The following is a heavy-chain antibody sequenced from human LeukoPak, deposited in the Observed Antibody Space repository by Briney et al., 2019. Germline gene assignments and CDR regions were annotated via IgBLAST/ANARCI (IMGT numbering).Heavy chain of an antibody. CDR2: ISSNGGST. Sequence: GGSLRLSCAASGFTFSSYAIHWVRQAPGKGLVYVSAISSNGGSTYYANSVKGRFTISRDNSKNTLYLQMGSLRAEDMAVYYCARVYGYNRGYYFDYWGQGTLVTVSS. D-gene: IGHD5-24*01. J-gene: IGHJ4*02. CDR1: GFTFSSYA. CDR3: ARVYGYNRGYYFDY. V-gene: IGHV3-64*01.